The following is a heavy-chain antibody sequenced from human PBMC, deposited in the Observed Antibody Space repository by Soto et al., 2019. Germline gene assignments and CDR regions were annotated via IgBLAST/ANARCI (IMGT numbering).Heavy chain of an antibody. CDR2: ISGSGGST. CDR3: GRDGWSDGFDI. D-gene: IGHD6-19*01. Sequence: EVQLLESGGGLVQPGGSLRLSCAASGFTFSSYAMSWVRQAPGKGLEWVSAISGSGGSTYYADSVKGRFTISRDDSKNTLYLQMNSLRAEDTAVYYCGRDGWSDGFDIWGQGTMVTVSS. V-gene: IGHV3-23*01. J-gene: IGHJ3*02. CDR1: GFTFSSYA.